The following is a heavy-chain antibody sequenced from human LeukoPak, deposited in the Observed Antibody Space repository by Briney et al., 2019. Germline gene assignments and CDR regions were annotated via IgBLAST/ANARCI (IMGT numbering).Heavy chain of an antibody. Sequence: SETLSLTCTVSGGSISGYYWTWIRQPPGKGLEWIGYIYYTGSTNYNPSLKSRVTISVDTSKNQFSLNLGSVTAADTALYYCARFDRDGCNLDYWGQATLVTVSS. CDR1: GGSISGYY. CDR3: ARFDRDGCNLDY. J-gene: IGHJ4*02. CDR2: IYYTGST. D-gene: IGHD5-24*01. V-gene: IGHV4-59*01.